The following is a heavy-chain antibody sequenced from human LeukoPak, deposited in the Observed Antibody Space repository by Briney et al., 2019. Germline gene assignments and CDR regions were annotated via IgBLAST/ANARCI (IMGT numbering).Heavy chain of an antibody. CDR2: INPNSGGT. CDR3: ARATGDLFYYYYMDV. Sequence: ASVKVSCKASGYTFTGYYMHWVRQAPGQGLEWMGWINPNSGGTNYAQKFQGRVTMTRDTSISTAYMELSRLRSEDTAVYYCARATGDLFYYYYMDVWGKGTTVTVSS. J-gene: IGHJ6*03. CDR1: GYTFTGYY. D-gene: IGHD7-27*01. V-gene: IGHV1-2*02.